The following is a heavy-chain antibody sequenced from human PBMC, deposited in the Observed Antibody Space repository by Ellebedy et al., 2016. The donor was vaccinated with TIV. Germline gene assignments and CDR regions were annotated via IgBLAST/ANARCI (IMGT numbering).Heavy chain of an antibody. J-gene: IGHJ3*01. V-gene: IGHV3-23*01. CDR3: AKGALWFGEIDAFDV. CDR2: ISDSTYTT. Sequence: GESLKISCAASGFTFSSYAMSWVRQAPGKGLEWLSTISDSTYTTYYADSVRGRFTISRDNSKNTLYLHMSSLRVEDTAVYYCAKGALWFGEIDAFDVWGQGTMVTVSS. D-gene: IGHD3-10*01. CDR1: GFTFSSYA.